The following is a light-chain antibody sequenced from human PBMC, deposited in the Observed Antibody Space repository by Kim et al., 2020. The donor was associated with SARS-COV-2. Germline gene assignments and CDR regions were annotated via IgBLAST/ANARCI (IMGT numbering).Light chain of an antibody. V-gene: IGLV2-14*03. J-gene: IGLJ3*02. CDR3: SSYTSSSTRV. CDR2: DVS. Sequence: QSALTQPASVSGSPGQSITISCTGTSSDVGGYNYVSWYQQHPGKAPKLMIYDVSNWPSGVSNRFSGSKSGNTASLTISWLQAEDEADYYCSSYTSSSTRVFGGGTQLTVL. CDR1: SSDVGGYNY.